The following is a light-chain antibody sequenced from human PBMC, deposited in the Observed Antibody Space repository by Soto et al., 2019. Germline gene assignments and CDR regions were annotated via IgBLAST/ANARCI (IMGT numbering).Light chain of an antibody. CDR1: QSVSTY. CDR2: DAS. CDR3: QQRSNWPPG. J-gene: IGKJ4*01. V-gene: IGKV3-11*01. Sequence: SQSPATLSVSAGERVTLSCRAGQSVSTYVTYLAWYQQKPGQAPRLLIYDASNRATGIPARFSGSGSGTDFTLTISILEPEDFAVYCCQQRSNWPPGFGGGTKVDIK.